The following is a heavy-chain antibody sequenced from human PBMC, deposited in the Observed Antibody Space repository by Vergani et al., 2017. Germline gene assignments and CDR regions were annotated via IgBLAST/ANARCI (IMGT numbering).Heavy chain of an antibody. CDR3: SKEHLVQYFDWSQGMAYFDY. V-gene: IGHV3-21*01. CDR2: ISSSSSYI. J-gene: IGHJ4*02. Sequence: EVQLVESGGGLVKPGGSLRLSCADSGFTFSSYSMNWVRQAPGKGLEWVSSISSSSSYIYYADSVKGRFTISRDNSKNTLYLQMNSLRAEDTAVYYCSKEHLVQYFDWSQGMAYFDYWGQGTLVTVSS. CDR1: GFTFSSYS. D-gene: IGHD3-9*01.